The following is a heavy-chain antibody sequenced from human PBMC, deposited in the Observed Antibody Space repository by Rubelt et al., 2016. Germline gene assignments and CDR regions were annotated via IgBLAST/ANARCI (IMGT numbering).Heavy chain of an antibody. CDR1: GFTVSSNY. D-gene: IGHD7-27*01. Sequence: EVQLVESGGGLVKPGGSLRLSCAASGFTVSSNYMSWVRQAPGKGLEWVSVIYSGGSTYYADSVKGRFTIARDNSKNTLYLQMNSLRAEDTAVDYCARNWGFDYWGQGTLVTVSS. J-gene: IGHJ4*02. CDR3: ARNWGFDY. CDR2: IYSGGST. V-gene: IGHV3-66*01.